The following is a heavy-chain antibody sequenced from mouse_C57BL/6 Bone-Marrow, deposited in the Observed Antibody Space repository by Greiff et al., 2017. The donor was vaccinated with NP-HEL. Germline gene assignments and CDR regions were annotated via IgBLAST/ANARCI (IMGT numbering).Heavy chain of an antibody. CDR2: FYPGSGSI. Sequence: QVQLKQSGAELVKPGASVKLSCKASGYTFTEYTIHWVKQRSGQGLEWIGWFYPGSGSIKYNEKFKDKATLTADKSSSTVYMELSRLTSEDSAVYFCARHGGVVTTWDSYYFDYWGQGTTLTVSS. J-gene: IGHJ2*01. CDR1: GYTFTEYT. D-gene: IGHD2-2*01. CDR3: ARHGGVVTTWDSYYFDY. V-gene: IGHV1-62-2*01.